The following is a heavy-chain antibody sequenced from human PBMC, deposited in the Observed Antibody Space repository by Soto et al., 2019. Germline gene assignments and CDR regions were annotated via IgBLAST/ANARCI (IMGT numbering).Heavy chain of an antibody. D-gene: IGHD6-19*01. CDR1: GGSISSYY. CDR2: IYTSGST. Sequence: SETLSLTCTVSGGSISSYYWSWIRQPAGKGLEWIGRIYTSGSTNYNPSLKSRVTMSVDTSKNQFSLKLSSVTAADTAVYYCASSESIALAGNGYFQHWGQGTLVTVSS. J-gene: IGHJ1*01. CDR3: ASSESIALAGNGYFQH. V-gene: IGHV4-4*07.